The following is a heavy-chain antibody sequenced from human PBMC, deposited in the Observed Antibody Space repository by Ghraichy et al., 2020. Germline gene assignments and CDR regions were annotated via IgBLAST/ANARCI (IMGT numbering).Heavy chain of an antibody. D-gene: IGHD1-20*01. CDR2: IYYSGST. V-gene: IGHV4-39*01. Sequence: SQTLSLTCTVSDASISSPGSFWGWTRLPPGNGLECLGFIYYSGSTFYTPYLKSRVTISLDTSKNRFSLRLVSVTAADTAVYFCARGPNWNRPAGWFDPWGQGTLFSVSS. CDR1: DASISSPGSF. J-gene: IGHJ5*02. CDR3: ARGPNWNRPAGWFDP.